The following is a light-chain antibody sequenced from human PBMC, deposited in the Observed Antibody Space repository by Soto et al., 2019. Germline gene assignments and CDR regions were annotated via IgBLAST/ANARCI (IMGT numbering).Light chain of an antibody. CDR1: QSLLHSNGYNY. CDR2: FVS. J-gene: IGKJ1*01. CDR3: MQALQTRT. V-gene: IGKV2-28*01. Sequence: DIVMTQSPLSLSVTPGEPASISCRSSQSLLHSNGYNYLDWYLRKPGQSPQLLIYFVSNRASGVPDRFSGSGSGTDFTLKISRVEPEDVGVYYCMQALQTRTFGQGTKVDIK.